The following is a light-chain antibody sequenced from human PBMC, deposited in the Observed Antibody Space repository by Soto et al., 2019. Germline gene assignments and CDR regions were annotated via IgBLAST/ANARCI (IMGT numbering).Light chain of an antibody. CDR3: QQYGSSPWT. CDR1: RSVSNY. Sequence: EIVLTQSPATLSLSPGERATLSCRASRSVSNYLAWYQQKPGQAPRLLIYGASSRPTDIPARFSGSGSGTDFTLTISRLEPEDFAVYYCQQYGSSPWTFGQGTKVDIK. J-gene: IGKJ1*01. CDR2: GAS. V-gene: IGKV3-20*01.